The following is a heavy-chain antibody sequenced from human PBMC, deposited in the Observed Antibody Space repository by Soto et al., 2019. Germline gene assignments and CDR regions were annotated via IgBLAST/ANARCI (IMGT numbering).Heavy chain of an antibody. CDR1: GFSLSTSGVG. CDR2: IYWDDDK. V-gene: IGHV2-5*02. D-gene: IGHD3-10*01. J-gene: IGHJ5*02. Sequence: QITLKESGPTLVKPTQTLTLTCTFSGFSLSTSGVGVGWIRQPPGKALEWLALIYWDDDKRYSPSLKSRLTITKATSKNQVVLTMTNMDPVDTATYYCAHSPDVYGSGSYYNRYNWFDPWGQGTLVTVSS. CDR3: AHSPDVYGSGSYYNRYNWFDP.